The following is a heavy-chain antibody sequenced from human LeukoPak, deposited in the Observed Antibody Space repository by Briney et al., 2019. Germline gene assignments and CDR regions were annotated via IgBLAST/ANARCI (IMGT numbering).Heavy chain of an antibody. V-gene: IGHV4-39*01. D-gene: IGHD6-6*01. CDR3: AVPYSSSSY. Sequence: SETLSLTCTVSGGSISSSPYYWGWIRQPPGKGLEWVGTIHYSGSTHYNASLKSRVTISVDTSKNQFSLKLSSVTAADTAVYYCAVPYSSSSYWGQGTLVTVSS. J-gene: IGHJ4*02. CDR1: GGSISSSPYY. CDR2: IHYSGST.